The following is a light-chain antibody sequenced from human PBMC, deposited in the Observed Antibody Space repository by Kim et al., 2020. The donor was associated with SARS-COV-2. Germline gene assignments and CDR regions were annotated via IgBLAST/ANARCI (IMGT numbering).Light chain of an antibody. CDR2: INN. CDR3: QSWNSTTAYV. Sequence: VSPGQTASIAFSGEVFVNIYACWYQQKPRQSPVLAIYINNKRPSGIPERFSGANSGNTATLTITGTQEMDDFDYYCQSWNSTTAYVFGTGTKVSVL. CDR1: VFVNIY. V-gene: IGLV3-1*01. J-gene: IGLJ1*01.